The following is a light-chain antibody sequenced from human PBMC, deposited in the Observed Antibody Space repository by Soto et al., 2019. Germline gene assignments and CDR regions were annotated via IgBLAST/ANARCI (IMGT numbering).Light chain of an antibody. CDR2: GAS. V-gene: IGKV3-20*01. CDR1: QIVSSTY. J-gene: IGKJ4*01. CDR3: QQYGVTPPNT. Sequence: EIVLTQSPGTLSLSPGEIATLSFSASQIVSSTYLAWFQQKAGQAPRLLIYGASTRATGIPDRFSGSGSGTDFTLTISGLEPEDFALYYCQQYGVTPPNTFGGGTKVDIK.